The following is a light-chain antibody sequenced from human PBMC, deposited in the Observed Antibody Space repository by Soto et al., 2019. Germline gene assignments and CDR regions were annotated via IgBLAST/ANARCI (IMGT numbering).Light chain of an antibody. CDR2: WAS. Sequence: DIVMTQSPDSLAVSLGERATINCKSSQSVLYSSNNKNYLAWYQQKPGQPPKLLIYWASTRESGVPDRFSGSGSGTDFTLTISSLQAEDVAVNYCQQYYSTPRTFGQGTKVE. CDR3: QQYYSTPRT. V-gene: IGKV4-1*01. CDR1: QSVLYSSNNKNY. J-gene: IGKJ1*01.